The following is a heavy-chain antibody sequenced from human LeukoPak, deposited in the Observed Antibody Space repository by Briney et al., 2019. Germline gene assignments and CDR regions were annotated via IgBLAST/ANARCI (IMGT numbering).Heavy chain of an antibody. V-gene: IGHV4-39*07. CDR3: ARLRGAPLYYDSSGYPNYYYYYMDV. CDR1: GGSINNTLFY. Sequence: SETLSLTCTVSGGSINNTLFYWVWIRQPPGKGLDWIGTVYYDGINYSSPSLKSRVATSVDTSKNQFSLRLSSVTAADTAVYYCARLRGAPLYYDSSGYPNYYYYYMDVWGKGTTVTVSS. J-gene: IGHJ6*03. D-gene: IGHD3-22*01. CDR2: VYYDGIN.